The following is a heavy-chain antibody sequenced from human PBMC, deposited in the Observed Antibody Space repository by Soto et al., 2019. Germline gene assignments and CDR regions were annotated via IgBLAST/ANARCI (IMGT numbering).Heavy chain of an antibody. CDR3: AGGDYYHSSGYYFYYYTVDV. CDR1: GGSISSSSYY. CDR2: VYYGGST. V-gene: IGHV4-39*01. Sequence: SETLSLTCTVSGGSISSSSYYWGWIRQPPGKGLEWIGNVYYGGSTYYNPSLKSRVTISVETSKNQFYLKLSSVTAADTAVYYCAGGDYYHSSGYYFYYYTVDVWGQGTTVTVSS. J-gene: IGHJ6*02. D-gene: IGHD3-22*01.